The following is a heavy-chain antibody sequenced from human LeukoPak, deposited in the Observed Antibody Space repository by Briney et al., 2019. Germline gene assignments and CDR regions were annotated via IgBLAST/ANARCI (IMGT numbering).Heavy chain of an antibody. J-gene: IGHJ3*02. D-gene: IGHD2-15*01. CDR2: IYYSGST. V-gene: IGHV4-59*01. CDR1: GGSTSSYY. CDR3: ARADCSGGSCYRSQGAFDI. Sequence: SETLSLTCTVSGGSTSSYYWSWIRQPPGKGLEWIGYIYYSGSTNYNPSLKSRVTISVDTSKNQFSLKLSSVTAADTAVYYCARADCSGGSCYRSQGAFDIWGQGTMVTVSS.